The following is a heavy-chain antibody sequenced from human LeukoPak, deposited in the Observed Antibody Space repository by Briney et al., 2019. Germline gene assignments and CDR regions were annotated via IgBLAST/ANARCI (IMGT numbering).Heavy chain of an antibody. CDR2: ISWNSGSI. V-gene: IGHV3-9*01. CDR3: TRGGAATGRYEY. Sequence: PGRSLRLSCAASGFTFDDYAMHWVRQAPGKGLEWVSGISWNSGSIGYADSVKGRFTISRDNAKNSLYLQMNSLGAEDTAVYYCTRGGAATGRYEYWGQGTLVTVSS. D-gene: IGHD6-13*01. CDR1: GFTFDDYA. J-gene: IGHJ4*02.